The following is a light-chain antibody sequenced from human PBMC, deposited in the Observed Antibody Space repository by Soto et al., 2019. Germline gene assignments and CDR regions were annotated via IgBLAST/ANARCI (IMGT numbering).Light chain of an antibody. CDR1: SSDFGSYNL. J-gene: IGLJ1*01. CDR3: CSYAGSSTYV. Sequence: QLVLTQPASVSGSPGQSITISCTGTSSDFGSYNLVSWYQQHPGKAPKLMIYEDSKRPSGVSNRFSGSKSGNTASLTISGLQAEDDADYYCCSYAGSSTYVFGTGTKVTVL. V-gene: IGLV2-23*01. CDR2: EDS.